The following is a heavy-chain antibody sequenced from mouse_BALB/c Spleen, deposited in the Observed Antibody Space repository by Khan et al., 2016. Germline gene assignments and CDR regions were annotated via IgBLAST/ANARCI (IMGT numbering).Heavy chain of an antibody. V-gene: IGHV1-80*01. CDR1: GYVFSSYW. Sequence: QVQLKQSGAELVRPGSSVKISCKASGYVFSSYWMNWVKQRPGQGLEWIGQIYPGDGDTNYNGKFKGKATLTADKSSSTAYMQLSSLTSEDSAVYSCARGVGPDYWGQGTTLTLSS. J-gene: IGHJ2*01. D-gene: IGHD4-1*01. CDR2: IYPGDGDT. CDR3: ARGVGPDY.